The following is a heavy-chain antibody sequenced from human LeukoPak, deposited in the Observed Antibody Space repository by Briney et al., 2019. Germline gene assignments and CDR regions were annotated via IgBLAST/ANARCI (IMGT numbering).Heavy chain of an antibody. CDR3: ARDRSVAGFDP. J-gene: IGHJ5*02. CDR1: EFSVGSNY. Sequence: GGSLRLSCAASEFSVGSNYMTWVRQAPGKGLEWVSVIYSGGSTYYADSVKGRFTISRDNSKNTLYLQMNSLRAEDTAVYYCARDRSVAGFDPWGQGTLVTVSS. D-gene: IGHD6-19*01. V-gene: IGHV3-66*01. CDR2: IYSGGST.